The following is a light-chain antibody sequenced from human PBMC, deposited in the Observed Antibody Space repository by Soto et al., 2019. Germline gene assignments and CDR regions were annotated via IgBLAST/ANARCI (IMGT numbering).Light chain of an antibody. Sequence: EIVMTQSPATLSVSPGERATLSCRASQSVSSNLAWYQQKPGQAPRLLIYGASTRATGIPARFSGSGSGTEFTLTISSLQSEDFAVYYCQQYAGSPRTFGQGTKLVIK. J-gene: IGKJ2*01. CDR1: QSVSSN. CDR2: GAS. CDR3: QQYAGSPRT. V-gene: IGKV3-15*01.